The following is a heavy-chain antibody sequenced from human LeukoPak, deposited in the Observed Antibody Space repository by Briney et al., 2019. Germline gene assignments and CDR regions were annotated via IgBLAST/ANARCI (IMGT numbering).Heavy chain of an antibody. V-gene: IGHV3-53*01. Sequence: GGSLRLSCAASGFTATNLYMCCDRQAPGKWLEWVSVIFSNDNTYHADSVKGRFAISRDTSKNTLYLQMNSLRAEDTAVYYCAAVSTKTYYYGLDVWGQGTTVTVSS. D-gene: IGHD4-17*01. CDR2: IFSNDNT. J-gene: IGHJ6*02. CDR3: AAVSTKTYYYGLDV. CDR1: GFTATNLY.